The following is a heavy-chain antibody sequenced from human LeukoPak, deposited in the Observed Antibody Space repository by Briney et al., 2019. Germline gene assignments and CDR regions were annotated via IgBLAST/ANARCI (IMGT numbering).Heavy chain of an antibody. J-gene: IGHJ5*02. D-gene: IGHD7-27*01. CDR3: AIHTQKTIWGPLNWFDP. CDR1: GGSISSSSYY. CDR2: IYYSGST. Sequence: SETLSLTCTVSGGSISSSSYYWGWIRQPPGKGLEWIGSIYYSGSTYYNPSLKSRVTISVDTSKNQFSLRLSSVTAADTAVFYCAIHTQKTIWGPLNWFDPWGQGTLVTVSS. V-gene: IGHV4-39*01.